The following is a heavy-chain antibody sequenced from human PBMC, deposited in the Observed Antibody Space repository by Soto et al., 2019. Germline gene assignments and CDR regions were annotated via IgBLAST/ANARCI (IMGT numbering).Heavy chain of an antibody. Sequence: ASVKVSCKASGYTFTNYYVHWVRQAPGQGLEWMGIINPSGGSTSYAQKFQGRVTMTRDKSTSTVYMELSSLRSEDTAVYYCARERYYYDSSGYFVPSFYYYGMDVWGQGTTVTVSS. J-gene: IGHJ6*02. V-gene: IGHV1-46*01. CDR2: INPSGGST. CDR3: ARERYYYDSSGYFVPSFYYYGMDV. CDR1: GYTFTNYY. D-gene: IGHD3-22*01.